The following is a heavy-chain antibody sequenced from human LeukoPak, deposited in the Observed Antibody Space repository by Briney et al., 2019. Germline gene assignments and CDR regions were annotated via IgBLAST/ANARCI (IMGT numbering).Heavy chain of an antibody. V-gene: IGHV3-21*01. CDR3: ARDYVWGSYRCFDY. CDR1: GFTFSSYS. CDR2: ISSSRSYI. Sequence: GGSLRLSCAASGFTFSSYSMNWVRQAPGRGLEWVSCISSSRSYIYYADSVKGRFTISRDNAKNSLYLQMNSLRAEDTAVYYCARDYVWGSYRCFDYWGQGTLVTVSS. D-gene: IGHD3-16*02. J-gene: IGHJ4*02.